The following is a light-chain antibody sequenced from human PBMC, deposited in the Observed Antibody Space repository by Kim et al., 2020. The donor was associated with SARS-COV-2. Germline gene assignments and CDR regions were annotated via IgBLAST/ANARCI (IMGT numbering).Light chain of an antibody. V-gene: IGLV2-14*01. CDR2: DVS. Sequence: QSALTQPASVSGSPGQSITISCSGTSSDIGSYDYVSWYQQYPGKAPKVLIYDVSDRPLGISNRFSGSKSGNTASLTISGLQAEDEADYYCSSYAAGDTVVFGGGTQLTVL. CDR1: SSDIGSYDY. CDR3: SSYAAGDTVV. J-gene: IGLJ3*02.